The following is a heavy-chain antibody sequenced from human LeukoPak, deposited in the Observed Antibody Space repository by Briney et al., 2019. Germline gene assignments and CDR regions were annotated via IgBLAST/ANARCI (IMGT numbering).Heavy chain of an antibody. J-gene: IGHJ4*02. CDR2: IYYSGSS. CDR3: ARGGTTVVTQTIDY. D-gene: IGHD4-23*01. V-gene: IGHV4-39*01. CDR1: GDSISSSSYY. Sequence: SETLSLTCTVSGDSISSSSYYWGWIRQPPGKGLEWIGCIYYSGSSYYNPSLKSRVTISADTSKNQFSLKLSSVTAADTAVYYCARGGTTVVTQTIDYWGQGTLVTASS.